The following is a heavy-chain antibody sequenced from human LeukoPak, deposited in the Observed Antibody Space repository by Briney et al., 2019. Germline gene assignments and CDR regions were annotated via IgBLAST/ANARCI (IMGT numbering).Heavy chain of an antibody. CDR3: ARGGYYDSSGYGGT. J-gene: IGHJ5*02. D-gene: IGHD3-22*01. Sequence: SVKVPCKASGGTFSSYAISWVRQAPGQGLEWMGRIIPILGIANYAQKFQGRVTITADKSTSAAYMELSSLRSEDTAVYYCARGGYYDSSGYGGTWGQGTLVTVSS. CDR2: IIPILGIA. CDR1: GGTFSSYA. V-gene: IGHV1-69*04.